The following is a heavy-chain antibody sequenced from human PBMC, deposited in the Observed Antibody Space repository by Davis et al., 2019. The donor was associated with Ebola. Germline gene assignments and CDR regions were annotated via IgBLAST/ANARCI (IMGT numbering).Heavy chain of an antibody. CDR3: ARAVFHEVLDY. V-gene: IGHV3-30*04. CDR2: VSHSEREK. Sequence: PGGSLRLSCKTSGFTFSGYSMNWVRLAPGKGLEWVAVVSHSEREKFYADSVKGRFTISRDNSENTLYLQMNSLTADDTAVYYCARAVFHEVLDYWGQGTPVTVSS. CDR1: GFTFSGYS. J-gene: IGHJ4*02. D-gene: IGHD3-3*01.